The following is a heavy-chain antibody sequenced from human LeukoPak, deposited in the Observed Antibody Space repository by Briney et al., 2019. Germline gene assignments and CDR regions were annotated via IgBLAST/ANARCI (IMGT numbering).Heavy chain of an antibody. CDR3: ARGGYWTGELRSGDY. J-gene: IGHJ4*02. CDR2: INWNGGST. D-gene: IGHD1-26*01. V-gene: IGHV3-20*04. Sequence: GGSLRLSCAASGFTFDDYGMSWVRQAPGKGLEWVSGINWNGGSTGYADSVKGRFTISRDNAKNSLYLQMNSLRAEDTALYYCARGGYWTGELRSGDYWGQGTLVTVSS. CDR1: GFTFDDYG.